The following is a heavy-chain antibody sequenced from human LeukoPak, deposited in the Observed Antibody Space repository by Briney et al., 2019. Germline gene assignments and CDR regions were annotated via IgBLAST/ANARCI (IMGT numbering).Heavy chain of an antibody. Sequence: GGSLRLSCSASGSTFSNYWMSWVRQAPGQGLERVANIKQDESEKYYVDSVKGRFTITSNNAKSSLYLQMNSLRAEDTAVYYCARALDSSSSRYQAFEEWGQGTLVTVSS. CDR1: GSTFSNYW. V-gene: IGHV3-7*01. CDR3: ARALDSSSSRYQAFEE. D-gene: IGHD2-2*01. J-gene: IGHJ4*02. CDR2: IKQDESEK.